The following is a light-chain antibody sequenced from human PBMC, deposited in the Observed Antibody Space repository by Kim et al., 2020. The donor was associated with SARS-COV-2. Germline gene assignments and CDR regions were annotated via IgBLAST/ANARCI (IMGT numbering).Light chain of an antibody. V-gene: IGKV3-20*01. J-gene: IGKJ1*01. Sequence: SPGEGATLSCRASQSVSRSCLAWYQHKTGQAPRLLMYDASSRAAGIPDRFSGSGSGTDFTLTISRLEPEDFAVYYCQQCGSAPWTFGQGTKVDIK. CDR2: DAS. CDR3: QQCGSAPWT. CDR1: QSVSRSC.